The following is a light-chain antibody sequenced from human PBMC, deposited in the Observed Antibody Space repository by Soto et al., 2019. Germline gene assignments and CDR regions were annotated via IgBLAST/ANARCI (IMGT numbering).Light chain of an antibody. CDR2: DVS. J-gene: IGKJ2*01. CDR3: QQYKDYVYT. V-gene: IGKV1-5*01. Sequence: DIQMTQSPSTLSASVGDRVTITCRASQTVDRWMAWYQQKPGKAPKLLISDVSTLERGVPSRFSGSGSATEFTLTISGLQPDDFATYYCQQYKDYVYTFGQGTKVESK. CDR1: QTVDRW.